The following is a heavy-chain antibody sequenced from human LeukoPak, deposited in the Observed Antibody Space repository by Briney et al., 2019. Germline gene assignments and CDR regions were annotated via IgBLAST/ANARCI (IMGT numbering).Heavy chain of an antibody. CDR1: GFTFSSYA. CDR3: ASLVRGVIPSMEFDP. Sequence: GGSLRLSCAASGFTFSSYAMSWVRQAPGKGLEWVSAISGSGGSTYYADSVKGRFTISRDNSKNTLYLQMNSLRAEDTAVYCCASLVRGVIPSMEFDPWGQGTLVTVSS. J-gene: IGHJ5*02. CDR2: ISGSGGST. D-gene: IGHD3-10*01. V-gene: IGHV3-23*01.